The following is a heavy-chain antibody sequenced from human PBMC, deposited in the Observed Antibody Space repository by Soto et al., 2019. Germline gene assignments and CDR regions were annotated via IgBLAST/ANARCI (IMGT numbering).Heavy chain of an antibody. Sequence: GASVKVSCKASGGTFSSYAISWVRQAPGQGLEWMGGIIPIFGTANYAQKFQGRVTITADESTSTAYMELSSLRSEDTAVYYCAREWYYYDSSGTQKTNDAFDIWGQGTMVTVSS. V-gene: IGHV1-69*13. D-gene: IGHD3-22*01. CDR3: AREWYYYDSSGTQKTNDAFDI. J-gene: IGHJ3*02. CDR2: IIPIFGTA. CDR1: GGTFSSYA.